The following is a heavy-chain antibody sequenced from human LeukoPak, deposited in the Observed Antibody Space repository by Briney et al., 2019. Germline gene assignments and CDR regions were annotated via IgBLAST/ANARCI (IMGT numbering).Heavy chain of an antibody. CDR1: GGSISSYY. J-gene: IGHJ6*02. Sequence: SETLSLTCTVSGGSISSYYWSWIRQPPGKGLKWIGYIYYSGSTNYNPSLKSRVTISVDTSKNQFSLKLSSVTAADTAVYYCARAPYYYDSSGYLGYYGMDVWGQGTTVTVSS. CDR3: ARAPYYYDSSGYLGYYGMDV. CDR2: IYYSGST. V-gene: IGHV4-59*01. D-gene: IGHD3-22*01.